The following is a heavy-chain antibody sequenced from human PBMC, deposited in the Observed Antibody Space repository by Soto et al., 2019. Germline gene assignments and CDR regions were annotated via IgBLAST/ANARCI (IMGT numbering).Heavy chain of an antibody. Sequence: QVQLAESGGGVVQPGRSLRLSCTTSGFVFNDYDIHWVRQAPGKGLAWLASISYDGSNRYYADSVKDRFTISRDNSKNTLSLQINSLGAEDTAGYYCSRGIKGGLDAWGPGTLVTVSS. CDR2: ISYDGSNR. CDR3: SRGIKGGLDA. CDR1: GFVFNDYD. D-gene: IGHD2-21*01. V-gene: IGHV3-30*03. J-gene: IGHJ5*02.